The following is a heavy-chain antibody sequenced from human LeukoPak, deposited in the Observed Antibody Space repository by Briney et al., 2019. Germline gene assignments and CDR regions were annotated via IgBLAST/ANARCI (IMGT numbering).Heavy chain of an antibody. CDR2: IYHSGST. Sequence: SETLSLTCTVSGYSISSGYYWGWIRQPPGKGLEWIGSIYHSGSTNYNPSLKSRVTISVDKSKNQFSLKLSSVTAADTAVYYCASLNPAYYDSSGYSYFDYWGQGTLVTVSS. CDR1: GYSISSGYY. CDR3: ASLNPAYYDSSGYSYFDY. D-gene: IGHD3-22*01. J-gene: IGHJ4*02. V-gene: IGHV4-38-2*02.